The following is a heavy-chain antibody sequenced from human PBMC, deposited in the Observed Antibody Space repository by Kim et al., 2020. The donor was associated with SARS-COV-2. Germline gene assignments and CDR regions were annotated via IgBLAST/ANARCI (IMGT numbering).Heavy chain of an antibody. CDR2: ISYDGSNK. Sequence: GGSLRLSCAASGFTFSSYGMHWVRQAPGKGLEWVAVISYDGSNKYYADSVKGRFTISRDNSKNTLYLQMNSLRAEDTAVYYCCFGEEQQLVLDYWGQGTLVTVSS. CDR3: CFGEEQQLVLDY. D-gene: IGHD6-13*01. J-gene: IGHJ4*02. CDR1: GFTFSSYG. V-gene: IGHV3-30*03.